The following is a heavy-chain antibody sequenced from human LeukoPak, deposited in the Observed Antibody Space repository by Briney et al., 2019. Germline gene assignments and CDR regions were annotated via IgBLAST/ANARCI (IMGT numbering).Heavy chain of an antibody. V-gene: IGHV4-4*02. CDR3: AREGGPYRPLDY. J-gene: IGHJ4*02. CDR2: VNLQGST. Sequence: ASETLSLTCGVSGGSITNTNYWTWVRQLPGKGLEWIGEVNLQGSTSYNPSLMGRVAISVDTSENHISLQLTSVTAADTAVYYCAREGGPYRPLDYSGQGTPVTVSS. CDR1: GGSITNTNY.